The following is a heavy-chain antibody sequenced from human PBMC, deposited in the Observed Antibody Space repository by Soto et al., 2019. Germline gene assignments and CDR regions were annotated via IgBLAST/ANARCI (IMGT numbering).Heavy chain of an antibody. J-gene: IGHJ4*02. CDR2: TRNKANSYTT. CDR1: GFTFSDHY. CDR3: ARGGYYYDSSGYYLFDY. D-gene: IGHD3-22*01. V-gene: IGHV3-72*01. Sequence: PGGSLRLSCAASGFTFSDHYMDWVRQAPGKGLEWVGRTRNKANSYTTEYAASVKGRFTISRDDSKNSLYLQMNSLKTEDTAVYYCARGGYYYDSSGYYLFDYWGQGTLVTVSS.